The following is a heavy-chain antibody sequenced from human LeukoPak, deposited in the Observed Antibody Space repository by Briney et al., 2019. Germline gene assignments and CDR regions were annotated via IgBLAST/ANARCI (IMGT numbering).Heavy chain of an antibody. J-gene: IGHJ3*01. CDR3: ARDITLNNDAFDF. D-gene: IGHD1/OR15-1a*01. V-gene: IGHV1-2*02. CDR2: INPNSGGT. CDR1: GYTFTGYY. Sequence: ASVKVSCKASGYTFTGYYMHWVRQAPGQVLGWMGWINPNSGGTNYAQKFQGRVTMTRDTSITTAYMELTRLRSDDTAIYYCARDITLNNDAFDFWGQGTMVIVSS.